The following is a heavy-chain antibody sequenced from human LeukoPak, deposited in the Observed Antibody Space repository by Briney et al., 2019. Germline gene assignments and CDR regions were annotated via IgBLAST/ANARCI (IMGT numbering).Heavy chain of an antibody. Sequence: ASVNVSCTASGYTFTSYYINWVRQAPRQGLEWMGWISAYNGITNYAQKLQDRVTMTTDTSTSTAYMELRSLTSDDTAVYYCARDSGSDSSNWYGKWLAPWGQGTLVTVSS. D-gene: IGHD6-13*01. CDR1: GYTFTSYY. J-gene: IGHJ5*02. CDR2: ISAYNGIT. V-gene: IGHV1-18*01. CDR3: ARDSGSDSSNWYGKWLAP.